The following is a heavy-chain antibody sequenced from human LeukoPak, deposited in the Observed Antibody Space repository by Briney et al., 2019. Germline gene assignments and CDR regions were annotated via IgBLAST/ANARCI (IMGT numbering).Heavy chain of an antibody. CDR3: ARRAPYRSSWYFDY. CDR2: IYPGDSDT. V-gene: IGHV5-51*03. D-gene: IGHD6-13*01. CDR1: GYSFTNYW. J-gene: IGHJ4*02. Sequence: GESLKISCKGSGYSFTNYWIGWVRQMPGKGLEWMGIIYPGDSDTRYSPSFQGQVTISADKSISTAYLQWSSLKASDTAIYYCARRAPYRSSWYFDYWGQGTLVTVSS.